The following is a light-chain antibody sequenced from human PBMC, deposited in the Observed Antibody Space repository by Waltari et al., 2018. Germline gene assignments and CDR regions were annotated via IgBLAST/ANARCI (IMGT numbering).Light chain of an antibody. Sequence: DVQLTQSPFTLSASVGDRATLTCRASQSINSYLTWYQQKPGKAPKLLIYAASSLQSGVPVRFSGGGSGRDFTLSISSLQPEDFAVYCCQQRYSQTRKFGEGTKVEIK. J-gene: IGKJ4*02. CDR1: QSINSY. CDR3: QQRYSQTRK. V-gene: IGKV1-39*01. CDR2: AAS.